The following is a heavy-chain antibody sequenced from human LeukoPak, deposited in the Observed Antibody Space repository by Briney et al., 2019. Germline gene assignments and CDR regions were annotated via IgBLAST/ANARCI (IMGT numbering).Heavy chain of an antibody. CDR2: ITPNADRT. Sequence: GGSLRLSCAASGFTFGSYGMSWVRQAPGKGLEWVSFITPNADRTSYADSVEGRFTISRDNPRNSLYMQMNSLRDEDTAVYYCAIMHGYYDGSGYWVQWGQGTLVTVSS. CDR1: GFTFGSYG. D-gene: IGHD3-22*01. CDR3: AIMHGYYDGSGYWVQ. V-gene: IGHV3-23*01. J-gene: IGHJ1*01.